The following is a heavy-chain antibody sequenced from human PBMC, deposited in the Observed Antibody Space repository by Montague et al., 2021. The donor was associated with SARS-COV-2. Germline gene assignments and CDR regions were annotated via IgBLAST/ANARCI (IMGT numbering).Heavy chain of an antibody. V-gene: IGHV4-4*02. CDR3: ARTGYGSGWHSFDY. CDR1: GGSISSINW. Sequence: SETLSLTCVVSGGSISSINWWSWVRQPPGKGLEWIGEIYHSGSTNYNPSLKSRVIISVDTSKNQFSLKLSSVTAAATAVYYCARTGYGSGWHSFDYWGQGTLVTVSS. D-gene: IGHD6-19*01. J-gene: IGHJ4*02. CDR2: IYHSGST.